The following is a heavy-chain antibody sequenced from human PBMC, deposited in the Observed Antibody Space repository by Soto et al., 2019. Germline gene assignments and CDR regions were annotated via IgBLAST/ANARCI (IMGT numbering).Heavy chain of an antibody. CDR1: GGTFSSYA. CDR2: IIPIFGTA. J-gene: IGHJ6*02. Sequence: ASVKVSCKASGGTFSSYAISWVRQAPGQGLEWMGGIIPIFGTANYAQKFQGRVTITADESTSTAYMELSSLKASDTAMYYCARSSGSTSFHGMDVWGQGTTVTVSS. D-gene: IGHD2-2*01. CDR3: ARSSGSTSFHGMDV. V-gene: IGHV1-69*13.